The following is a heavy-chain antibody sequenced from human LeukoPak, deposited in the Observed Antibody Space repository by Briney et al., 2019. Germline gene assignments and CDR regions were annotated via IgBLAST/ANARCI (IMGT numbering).Heavy chain of an antibody. CDR2: ITDSGRKT. D-gene: IGHD4-17*01. Sequence: GSLRLSCAASGLTFSNYAMNWVRQASGRGLEWVSGITDSGRKTYYADSVKGRFSISRDNSKNTVYLQMSDLRAEDTAVYYCAKITKATTPNYWGQGTLVTVSS. J-gene: IGHJ4*02. CDR1: GLTFSNYA. V-gene: IGHV3-23*01. CDR3: AKITKATTPNY.